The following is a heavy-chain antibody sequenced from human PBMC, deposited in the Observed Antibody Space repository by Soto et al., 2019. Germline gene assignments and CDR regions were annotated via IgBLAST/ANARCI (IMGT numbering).Heavy chain of an antibody. J-gene: IGHJ5*02. CDR3: ARHRHPRGTVGATSPLDP. Sequence: VGSLRLSCAISGFSVSSNYLSWVRQAPGKGLEWVSVHYSGGSTYYADSVQGRFTISRDKSNNTLYLQMRRVRAEDTAVYFCARHRHPRGTVGATSPLDPWGQGTQVTVSS. D-gene: IGHD1-26*01. CDR2: HYSGGST. V-gene: IGHV3-53*01. CDR1: GFSVSSNY.